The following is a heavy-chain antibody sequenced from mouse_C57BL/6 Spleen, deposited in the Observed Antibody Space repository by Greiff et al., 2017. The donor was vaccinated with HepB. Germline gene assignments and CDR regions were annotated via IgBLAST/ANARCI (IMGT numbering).Heavy chain of an antibody. CDR1: GYTFTSYW. CDR2: IDPSDSET. CDR3: ARSADYYGSSLFDY. D-gene: IGHD1-1*01. V-gene: IGHV1-52*01. J-gene: IGHJ2*01. Sequence: VQLQQPGAELVRPGSSVKLSCKASGYTFTSYWMHWVKQRPIQGLEWIGNIDPSDSETHYNQKFKDKATLTVDKSSSTAYMQLSSLTSEDSAVYYCARSADYYGSSLFDYWGQGTTLTVSS.